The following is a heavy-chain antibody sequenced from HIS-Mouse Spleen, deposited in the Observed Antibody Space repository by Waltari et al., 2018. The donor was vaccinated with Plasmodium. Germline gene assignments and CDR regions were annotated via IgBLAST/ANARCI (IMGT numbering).Heavy chain of an antibody. CDR3: ARDRITGTSYFDY. D-gene: IGHD1-7*01. CDR2: IYYSGST. V-gene: IGHV4-39*07. J-gene: IGHJ4*02. Sequence: QLQLQESGPGLVKPSEPLSLTCTVSGGSISSSSSYWGWIRQPPGKGLEWIGSIYYSGSTYYNPSLKSRVTISVDTSKNQFSLKLSSVTAADTAVYYCARDRITGTSYFDYWGQGTLVTVSS. CDR1: GGSISSSSSY.